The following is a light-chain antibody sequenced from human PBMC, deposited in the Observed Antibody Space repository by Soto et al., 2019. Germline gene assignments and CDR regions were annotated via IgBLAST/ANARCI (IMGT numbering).Light chain of an antibody. CDR3: ATWDDSLPAV. V-gene: IGLV2-14*02. J-gene: IGLJ2*01. Sequence: QSALTQPASVSGSPGQSITISCAGSISDVGSSNLVSWYQQHPGKVPKLIIYEGNRRPSGVSSRFSGSNSGKTASLAISGLQSEDEADYYCATWDDSLPAVFGGGTKLTVL. CDR2: EGN. CDR1: ISDVGSSNL.